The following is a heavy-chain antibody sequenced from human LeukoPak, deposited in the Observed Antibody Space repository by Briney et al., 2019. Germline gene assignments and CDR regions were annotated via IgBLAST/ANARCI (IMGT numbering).Heavy chain of an antibody. D-gene: IGHD5-12*01. CDR1: GFTFSNYA. CDR3: ARDNYGLASVATGMPD. J-gene: IGHJ4*02. V-gene: IGHV3-30-3*01. Sequence: PGASLRLSCAASGFTFSNYAMHWVRQAPGEGLECVALKAYDGSRQHYADSVRGRFTISRDNSRNTLYLQMNSLRVEDTAVYYCARDNYGLASVATGMPDWGQGTLVIISS. CDR2: KAYDGSRQ.